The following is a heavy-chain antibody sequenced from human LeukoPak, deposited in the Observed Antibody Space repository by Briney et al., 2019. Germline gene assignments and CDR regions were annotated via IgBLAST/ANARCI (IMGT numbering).Heavy chain of an antibody. V-gene: IGHV1-2*02. CDR1: GYTFTGYY. Sequence: ASVKVSCKASGYTFTGYYMHWVRQAPAQGLEWMGWINPNSGGTNYAQKFQGRVTMTRDTSINTAYMELSRLTSDDTAVYYCARGRDLDCSSTSCSMFDYWGQGTLVTVSS. D-gene: IGHD2-2*01. CDR3: ARGRDLDCSSTSCSMFDY. CDR2: INPNSGGT. J-gene: IGHJ4*02.